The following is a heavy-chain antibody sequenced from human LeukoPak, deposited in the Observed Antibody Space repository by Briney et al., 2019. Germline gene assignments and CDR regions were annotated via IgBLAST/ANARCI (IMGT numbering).Heavy chain of an antibody. CDR1: GSSISSYY. V-gene: IGHV4-59*01. Sequence: SETLSLTCTVSGSSISSYYWSWIRQPPGKGLEWIGYIYYSGSTNYNPSLKSRGTISVDTSKHQFSLKLSSVTAADTAVYYCARDMTDWWFDPWGQGTLVTVSS. CDR2: IYYSGST. CDR3: ARDMTDWWFDP. J-gene: IGHJ5*02. D-gene: IGHD3-9*01.